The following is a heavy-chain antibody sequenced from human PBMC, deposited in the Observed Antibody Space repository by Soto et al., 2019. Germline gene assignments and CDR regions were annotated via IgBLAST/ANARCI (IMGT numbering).Heavy chain of an antibody. Sequence: GAPVKVSCEARGGRYASYASSWVRQSPGQGLEWMGEISAYYGNTNYAQKLQGRVTMTTDTSTSTAYMELRSLRSDDTAVYYCARVGSGYSYGRNFDYWGQGTLVTVSS. D-gene: IGHD5-18*01. CDR1: GGRYASYA. CDR3: ARVGSGYSYGRNFDY. CDR2: ISAYYGNT. V-gene: IGHV1-18*01. J-gene: IGHJ4*02.